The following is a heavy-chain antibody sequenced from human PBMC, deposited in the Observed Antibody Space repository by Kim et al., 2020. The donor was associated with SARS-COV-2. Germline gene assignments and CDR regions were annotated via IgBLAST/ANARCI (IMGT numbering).Heavy chain of an antibody. V-gene: IGHV3-11*01. Sequence: GGSLRLSCAASGFTFSDYYMSWIRQAPGKGLEWGSYISSSGSTIYYADSVKGRFTISRDNAKNSLYLQMNSLRAEDTAVYYCATGPTCSSTSCYNYYYYMDVWGKGTTVTVSS. CDR3: ATGPTCSSTSCYNYYYYMDV. D-gene: IGHD2-2*01. J-gene: IGHJ6*03. CDR1: GFTFSDYY. CDR2: ISSSGSTI.